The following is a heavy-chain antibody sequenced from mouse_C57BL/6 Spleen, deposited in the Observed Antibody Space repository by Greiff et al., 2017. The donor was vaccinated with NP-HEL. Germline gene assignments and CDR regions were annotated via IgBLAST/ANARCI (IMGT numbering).Heavy chain of an antibody. CDR1: GYAFSSYW. D-gene: IGHD1-1*01. J-gene: IGHJ2*01. CDR2: IYPRDGDT. CDR3: AREGTITTVFDY. V-gene: IGHV1-80*01. Sequence: QVQLQQSGAELVKPGASVKISCKASGYAFSSYWMNWVKQRPGKGLEWIGQIYPRDGDTNYNGKFKGKATLTEDKSSSTAYMQLSSLTSEDSAVYFCAREGTITTVFDYWGQGTTLTVSS.